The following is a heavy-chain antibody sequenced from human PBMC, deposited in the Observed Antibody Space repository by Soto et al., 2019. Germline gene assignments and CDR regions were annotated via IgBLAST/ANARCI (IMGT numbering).Heavy chain of an antibody. CDR2: INAGIGNT. Sequence: GASVKVSCKASGYTFTSYTIHWVRQAPGQRLEWMGLINAGIGNTKYSQKFQGRVTITRDSSASTAYMELSSLRSEDTAVYYCARDSGTTSQLIDYWGQGTLVTVSS. J-gene: IGHJ4*02. CDR3: ARDSGTTSQLIDY. V-gene: IGHV1-3*01. CDR1: GYTFTSYT. D-gene: IGHD1-1*01.